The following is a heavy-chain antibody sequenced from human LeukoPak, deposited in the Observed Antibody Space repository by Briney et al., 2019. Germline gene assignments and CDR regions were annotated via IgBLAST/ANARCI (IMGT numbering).Heavy chain of an antibody. Sequence: SETLSLTCAVYGGSFSSYYWSWIRQPAGKGLEWIGRIYTSGSTNYNPSLKSRVTMSVDTSKNQFSLKLSSVTAADTAVYYCARDARPYYGSGGSWGAQYYFDYWGQGTLVTVSS. CDR1: GGSFSSYY. CDR2: IYTSGST. CDR3: ARDARPYYGSGGSWGAQYYFDY. D-gene: IGHD3-10*01. J-gene: IGHJ4*02. V-gene: IGHV4-4*07.